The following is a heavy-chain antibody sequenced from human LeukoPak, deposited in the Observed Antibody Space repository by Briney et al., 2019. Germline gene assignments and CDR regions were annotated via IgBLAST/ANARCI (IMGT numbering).Heavy chain of an antibody. J-gene: IGHJ6*04. V-gene: IGHV3-23*01. CDR2: IRPSGDNT. CDR3: AELGITMIGGV. D-gene: IGHD3-10*02. Sequence: GGALRLSCAASGFTFSSYDMTWVRQAPGRGLEWVSSIRPSGDNTYYGDSVKGRFTISRDNAKNSLYLQMNSLRAEDTAVYYCAELGITMIGGVWGKGTTVTISS. CDR1: GFTFSSYD.